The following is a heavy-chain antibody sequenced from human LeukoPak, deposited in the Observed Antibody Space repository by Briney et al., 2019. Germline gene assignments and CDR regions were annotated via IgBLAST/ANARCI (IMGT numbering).Heavy chain of an antibody. CDR3: AKGGKGFPLGLRFDS. V-gene: IGHV4-59*01. J-gene: IGHJ4*02. D-gene: IGHD2-21*01. CDR2: IYDSGST. CDR1: GGSMTNLY. Sequence: SETLSLTCSVSGGSMTNLYWTWIRQPPGKGLEWIGDIYDSGSTRYNTSLESRVTISVDTSKNQFSLKLTSLTAADTAVYYCAKGGKGFPLGLRFDSWGQGTLVSVSS.